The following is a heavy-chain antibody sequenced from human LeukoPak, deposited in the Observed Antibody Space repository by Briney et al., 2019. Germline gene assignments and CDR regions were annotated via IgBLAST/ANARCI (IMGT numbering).Heavy chain of an antibody. V-gene: IGHV4-61*08. CDR1: GGSISSGDYY. CDR3: GRQRNRNDASDI. J-gene: IGHJ3*02. CDR2: IYHSGST. D-gene: IGHD1-1*01. Sequence: SETLSLTCTVSGGSISSGDYYWSWIRQPPGKGLEWIGYIYHSGSTNYNPSLKSRVTISVDTSKNQFSLKLTSVTAADTAVYFCGRQRNRNDASDIWGQGTLVTVSS.